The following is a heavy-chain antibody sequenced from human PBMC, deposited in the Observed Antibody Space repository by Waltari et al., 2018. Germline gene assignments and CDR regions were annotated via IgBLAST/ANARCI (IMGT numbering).Heavy chain of an antibody. Sequence: QVQLVQSGAEVTKPGASVKVYCQTSGYTFTGSYIPWVRQAPGQGLEWMGWINPDSGDTNYAQKFQGRVTMTRDTSINTAYMELSRLRSDDTAIYYCARLVRRWRIDSYFDYWGQGTLVTVSS. D-gene: IGHD2-8*02. V-gene: IGHV1-2*02. CDR1: GYTFTGSY. J-gene: IGHJ4*02. CDR2: INPDSGDT. CDR3: ARLVRRWRIDSYFDY.